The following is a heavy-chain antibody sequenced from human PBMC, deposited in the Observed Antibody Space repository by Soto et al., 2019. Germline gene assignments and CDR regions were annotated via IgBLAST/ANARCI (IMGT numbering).Heavy chain of an antibody. D-gene: IGHD4-17*01. J-gene: IGHJ4*02. CDR2: IYYSGST. CDR3: ARGAVDGDYIYLGRYFDY. V-gene: IGHV4-31*03. Sequence: SETLSLTCTVSGGSISSGGYYWSWIRQHPGKGLEWIGYIYYSGSTYYNPSLKSRVTISVDTSKNQFSLKLSSVTAADTAVYYCARGAVDGDYIYLGRYFDYWGQGTLVTVSS. CDR1: GGSISSGGYY.